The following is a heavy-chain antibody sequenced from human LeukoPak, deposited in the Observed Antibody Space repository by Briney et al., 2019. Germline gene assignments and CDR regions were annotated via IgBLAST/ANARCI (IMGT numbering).Heavy chain of an antibody. Sequence: GGSLRLSCAAPGFTVSSNYMSWVRQAPGKGLEWVSAISGSGGSTYYADSVKGRFTISRDNSKNTLYLQMNSLRAEDTAVYYCAKDGTYYDYVWGSYRPYYFDYWGQGTLVTVSS. D-gene: IGHD3-16*02. V-gene: IGHV3-23*01. J-gene: IGHJ4*02. CDR1: GFTVSSNY. CDR3: AKDGTYYDYVWGSYRPYYFDY. CDR2: ISGSGGST.